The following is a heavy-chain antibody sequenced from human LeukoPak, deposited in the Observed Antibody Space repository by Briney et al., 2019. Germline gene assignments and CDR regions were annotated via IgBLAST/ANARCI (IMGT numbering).Heavy chain of an antibody. D-gene: IGHD6-13*01. J-gene: IGHJ5*02. V-gene: IGHV1-8*01. Sequence: ASVKVSCKASGYTFTSYDINCVRQATGQGLEWMGWMNPNSGNTGYAQKFQGRVTMTRNTSISTAYMELSSLRSEDTAVYYCARVESYSSSWYGYNWFDPWGQGTMVTVSS. CDR2: MNPNSGNT. CDR1: GYTFTSYD. CDR3: ARVESYSSSWYGYNWFDP.